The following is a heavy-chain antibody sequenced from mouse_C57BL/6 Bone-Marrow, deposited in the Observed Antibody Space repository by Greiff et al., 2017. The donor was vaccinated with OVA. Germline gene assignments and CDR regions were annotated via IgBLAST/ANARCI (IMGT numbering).Heavy chain of an antibody. D-gene: IGHD3-2*02. V-gene: IGHV5-12*01. Sequence: EVKLQESGGGLVQPGGSLKLSCAASGFTFSDYYMYWVRQTPEKRLEWVAYISNGGGSTYYPDTVKGRFTISRDNAKNTLYLQMSRLKSEDTAMYYCARGGSSGYPYFDYWGQGTTLTVSS. CDR2: ISNGGGST. CDR1: GFTFSDYY. J-gene: IGHJ2*01. CDR3: ARGGSSGYPYFDY.